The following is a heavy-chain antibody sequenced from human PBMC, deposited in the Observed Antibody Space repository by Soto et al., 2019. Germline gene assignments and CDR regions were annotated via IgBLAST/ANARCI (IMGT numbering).Heavy chain of an antibody. Sequence: GGSLRLSCAASGFTFSSYGMHWVRQAPGKGLEWVAVIWYDGSNKYYADSVKGRFTISRDNSKNTLYLQMNSLRAEDTAVYYCARDLTXGGPWFLNYYYYYGMDVWGQGTTVTVSS. CDR3: ARDLTXGGPWFLNYYYYYGMDV. CDR1: GFTFSSYG. D-gene: IGHD3-10*01. V-gene: IGHV3-33*01. CDR2: IWYDGSNK. J-gene: IGHJ6*02.